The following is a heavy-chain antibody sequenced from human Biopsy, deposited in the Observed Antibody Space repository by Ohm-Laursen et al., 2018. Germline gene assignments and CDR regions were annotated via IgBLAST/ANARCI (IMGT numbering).Heavy chain of an antibody. J-gene: IGHJ6*02. CDR3: ARDRYYGSESYYSHYNMDV. Sequence: SLRLSCTAAGFAFSRYDMHWVRQGPGKGLEWVSFISNDGTNKYYGDSVKGRFTISRDNSKNTVYLQMNSLRAADTAVYYCARDRYYGSESYYSHYNMDVWGQGTTVTVSS. CDR2: ISNDGTNK. CDR1: GFAFSRYD. D-gene: IGHD3-10*01. V-gene: IGHV3-30*03.